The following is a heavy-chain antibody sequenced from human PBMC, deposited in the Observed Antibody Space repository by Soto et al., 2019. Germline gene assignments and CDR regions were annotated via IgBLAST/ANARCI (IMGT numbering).Heavy chain of an antibody. V-gene: IGHV3-30*18. CDR2: ISYDGSNK. CDR1: GFTFSSYG. D-gene: IGHD6-13*01. J-gene: IGHJ4*02. CDR3: AKDWGIAAAGNYFYFDY. Sequence: GGSLRLSCAASGFTFSSYGMHWVRQAPGKGLEWVAVISYDGSNKYYADSVKGRFTISRDNSKNTLYLQMNSLRAEDTAVYYCAKDWGIAAAGNYFYFDYWGQGTLVTVSS.